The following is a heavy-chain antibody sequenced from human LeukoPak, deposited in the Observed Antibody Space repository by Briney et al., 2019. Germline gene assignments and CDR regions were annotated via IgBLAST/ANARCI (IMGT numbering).Heavy chain of an antibody. V-gene: IGHV4-30-2*01. CDR2: IYQSGTT. CDR3: ARVIRFAELFNAFDI. J-gene: IGHJ3*02. Sequence: SETLSLTCTVSGGSVSSGGYYWSWIRQPPGKDLEWMGNIYQSGTTSYNPSLESRVTISVDTSKNQFSLRMSSVTAADTAVYYCARVIRFAELFNAFDIWGQGTMVTVSS. D-gene: IGHD3-10*01. CDR1: GGSVSSGGYY.